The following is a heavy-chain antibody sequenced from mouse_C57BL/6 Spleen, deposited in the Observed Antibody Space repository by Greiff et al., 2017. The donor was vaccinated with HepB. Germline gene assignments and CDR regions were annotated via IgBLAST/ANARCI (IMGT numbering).Heavy chain of an antibody. CDR3: ARAYYSNYVGDY. D-gene: IGHD2-5*01. Sequence: EVHLVESGGGLVKPGGSLKLSCAASGFTFSDYGMHWVRQAPEKGLEWVAYISSGSSTIYYADTVKGRFTISRDNAKNTLFLQMTSLRSEDTAMYYCARAYYSNYVGDYWGQGTTLTVSS. V-gene: IGHV5-17*01. CDR1: GFTFSDYG. CDR2: ISSGSSTI. J-gene: IGHJ2*01.